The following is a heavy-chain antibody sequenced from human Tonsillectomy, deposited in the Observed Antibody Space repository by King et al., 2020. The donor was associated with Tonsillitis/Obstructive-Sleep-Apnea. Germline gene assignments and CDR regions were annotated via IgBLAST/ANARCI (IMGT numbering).Heavy chain of an antibody. CDR2: INHSGST. Sequence: VQLQQWGAGLLKPSETLSLTCAVYGGSFSGYYWSWIRQPPGKGLEWIEEINHSGSTNYNPSLKSRVTISVDTSKNQFSLNLSSVTAADTAVYYCARGMGTPGDYWGQGALVTVSS. V-gene: IGHV4-34*01. J-gene: IGHJ4*02. CDR1: GGSFSGYY. CDR3: ARGMGTPGDY. D-gene: IGHD1-1*01.